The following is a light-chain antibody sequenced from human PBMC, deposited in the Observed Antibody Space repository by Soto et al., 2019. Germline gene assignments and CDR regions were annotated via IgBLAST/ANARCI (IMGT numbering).Light chain of an antibody. Sequence: QSALTQPASVSGSPGQSITISCTGTSSDVGGYKLVSWYQQYPGKAPKLILYEDTKRPSGVSNRFSGSKSGNTASLTISGLQAEDEADYHCCSYADTSWVFGGGTKVTVL. J-gene: IGLJ3*02. CDR2: EDT. CDR3: CSYADTSWV. V-gene: IGLV2-23*01. CDR1: SSDVGGYKL.